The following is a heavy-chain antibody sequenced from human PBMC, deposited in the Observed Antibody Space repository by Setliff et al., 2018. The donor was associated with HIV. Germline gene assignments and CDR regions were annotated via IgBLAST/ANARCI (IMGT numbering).Heavy chain of an antibody. V-gene: IGHV4-39*01. CDR1: GGSISSGGYY. J-gene: IGHJ4*02. D-gene: IGHD5-12*01. CDR2: IDSSGTT. CDR3: ASYRKAERWLQLGGNFDY. Sequence: PSETLSLTCTVSGGSISSGGYYWSWIRQHPGKGLEWIGRIDSSGTTDYKPSLKGRVAISVDTSKNQFSLKLSSVTAADTAVYYCASYRKAERWLQLGGNFDYWGQGTLVTVSS.